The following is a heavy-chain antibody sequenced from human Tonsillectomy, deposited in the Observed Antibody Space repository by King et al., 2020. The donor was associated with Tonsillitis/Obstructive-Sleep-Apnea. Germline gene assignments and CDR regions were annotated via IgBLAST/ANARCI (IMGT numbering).Heavy chain of an antibody. CDR2: IYYSGST. D-gene: IGHD2-2*01. CDR1: GGSISSSSYY. Sequence: PLQESGPGLVKPSETLSLTCTDSGGSISSSSYYWGWIRQPPGKGLEWIGNIYYSGSTYYNPSLKSRVTISVDMSKNQFSLKLSSVTAADTAVYYCARHLNPPPGPPVVPAAIGWFDPWGQGTLVTVSS. J-gene: IGHJ5*02. V-gene: IGHV4-39*01. CDR3: ARHLNPPPGPPVVPAAIGWFDP.